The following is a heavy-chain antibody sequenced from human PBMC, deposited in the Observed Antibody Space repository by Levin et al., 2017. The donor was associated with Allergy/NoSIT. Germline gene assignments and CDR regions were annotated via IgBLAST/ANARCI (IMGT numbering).Heavy chain of an antibody. CDR1: GFTFSSYG. V-gene: IGHV3-30*18. CDR2: ISYDGSNK. CDR3: VKERVRFCSGGTCYSGHAFDI. Sequence: LSLTCAASGFTFSSYGMHWVRQAPDKGLEWVAVISYDGSNKYYADSVKGRFTISRDSSKNTLYLQMNSLSAEDTAVYYCVKERVRFCSGGTCYSGHAFDIWGQGTMVTVSS. J-gene: IGHJ3*02. D-gene: IGHD2-15*01.